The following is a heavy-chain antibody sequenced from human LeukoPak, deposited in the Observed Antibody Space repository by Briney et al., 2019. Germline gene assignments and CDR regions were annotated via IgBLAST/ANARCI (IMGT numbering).Heavy chain of an antibody. D-gene: IGHD6-13*01. CDR2: IYDSGST. J-gene: IGHJ3*02. V-gene: IGHV4-59*11. Sequence: SETLSLTCTVSGGSMSSHYWNWIRQPPGKGLEWIGYIYDSGSTKYSPSLKSRVTISIDTSKNQFSLKVTSATAADTAVYYCARDKYSGSWYGAFDIWGQGTMVTVSS. CDR3: ARDKYSGSWYGAFDI. CDR1: GGSMSSHY.